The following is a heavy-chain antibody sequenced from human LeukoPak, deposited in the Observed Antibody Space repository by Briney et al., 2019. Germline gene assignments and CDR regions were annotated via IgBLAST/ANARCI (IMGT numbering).Heavy chain of an antibody. Sequence: GGSLRLSCAASGFTFSNYPMNWVRQAPGKGLEWVSYIGSGGSPIYYADSVRGRFSISRDNAKNPLYLQMSSLRAEDTAVYYCARSYYYDSSHTVDYWGQGTLVTVSS. CDR2: IGSGGSPI. V-gene: IGHV3-48*03. D-gene: IGHD3-22*01. CDR3: ARSYYYDSSHTVDY. J-gene: IGHJ4*02. CDR1: GFTFSNYP.